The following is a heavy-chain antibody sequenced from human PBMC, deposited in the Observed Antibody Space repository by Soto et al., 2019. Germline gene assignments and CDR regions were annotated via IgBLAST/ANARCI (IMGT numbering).Heavy chain of an antibody. CDR3: AKGGVGYYDSTGYYLYYYYGMDV. Sequence: EVQLLESGGGLVQPGGSLRLSCAAPGFTFSSYSMIWVRQAPGKGLEWVSAISGSGGTTYYADSVKGRFTISRDNSKNTLYLQMNSLRAEGTAVYYCAKGGVGYYDSTGYYLYYYYGMDVWGQGTTVTVSS. D-gene: IGHD3-22*01. CDR1: GFTFSSYS. CDR2: ISGSGGTT. V-gene: IGHV3-23*01. J-gene: IGHJ6*02.